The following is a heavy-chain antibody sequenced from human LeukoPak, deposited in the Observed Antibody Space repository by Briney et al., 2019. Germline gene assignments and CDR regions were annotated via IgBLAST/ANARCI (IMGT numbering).Heavy chain of an antibody. CDR1: GFTFSSYA. V-gene: IGHV3-23*01. CDR2: ISGSGGNT. D-gene: IGHD2-15*01. J-gene: IGHJ4*02. CDR3: AKESGVYCSGGSCYLDH. Sequence: PGGSLRLSCAASGFTFSSYAMSWVRQAPGKGLEWVSAISGSGGNTYDADSVKGRYTISRDNSKNTLYLQMNSLRAEDTAVYYCAKESGVYCSGGSCYLDHWGQGTLVTVSS.